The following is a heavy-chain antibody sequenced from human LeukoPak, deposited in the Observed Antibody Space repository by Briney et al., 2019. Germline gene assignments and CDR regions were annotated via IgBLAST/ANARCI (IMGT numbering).Heavy chain of an antibody. CDR1: GDSISSYY. CDR3: ARVKAGAIDY. V-gene: IGHV4-59*12. Sequence: SETLSLTCTVSGDSISSYYWSWIRQPPGGGLEWVGYIYHSGSTNYNPSLKSRVTISLDTSKNQFSLSLSSVTAADTAVYYCARVKAGAIDYWGQGTLVTVSS. D-gene: IGHD4/OR15-4a*01. J-gene: IGHJ4*02. CDR2: IYHSGST.